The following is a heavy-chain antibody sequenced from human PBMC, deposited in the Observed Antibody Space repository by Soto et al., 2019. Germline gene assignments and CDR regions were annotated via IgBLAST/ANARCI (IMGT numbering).Heavy chain of an antibody. V-gene: IGHV1-8*01. D-gene: IGHD6-19*01. Sequence: APVKVSCKASGYTFTSYDINWVRKATGQGLEWMGWMNPNSGNTGYAQKFQGRVTMTRNTSISTAYMELSSLRSEDTAVYYCARERTVAGNDYWGQGTLVTVSS. CDR2: MNPNSGNT. J-gene: IGHJ4*02. CDR3: ARERTVAGNDY. CDR1: GYTFTSYD.